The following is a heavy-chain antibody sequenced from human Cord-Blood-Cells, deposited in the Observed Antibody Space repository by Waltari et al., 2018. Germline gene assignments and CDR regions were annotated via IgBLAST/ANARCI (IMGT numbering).Heavy chain of an antibody. V-gene: IGHV3-30*18. CDR1: GFTFSSYG. J-gene: IGHJ4*02. CDR3: AKDRHPRIAAAGTNPDY. Sequence: QVQLVESGGGVVQPGRSLRLSCAASGFTFSSYGMHWVRQAPGKGLEWVAVISYDGSNKYYADSVKGRFTISRDNSKNTLYLQMNSLRAEDTAVYYCAKDRHPRIAAAGTNPDYWGQGTLVTVSS. D-gene: IGHD6-13*01. CDR2: ISYDGSNK.